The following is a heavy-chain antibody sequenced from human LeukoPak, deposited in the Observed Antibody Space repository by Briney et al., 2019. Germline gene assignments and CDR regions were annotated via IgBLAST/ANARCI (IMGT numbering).Heavy chain of an antibody. J-gene: IGHJ4*02. Sequence: ASVKVSCKASGYTFIGYYLHWVRQAPGQGLEWMGWINSNIGDTNYAQQFQGRVTMTRDTSINTAYMELSRLKSDDTAVYYCARGSSGYYYRMDYWGQGTLVTVSS. D-gene: IGHD3-22*01. CDR3: ARGSSGYYYRMDY. CDR1: GYTFIGYY. V-gene: IGHV1-2*02. CDR2: INSNIGDT.